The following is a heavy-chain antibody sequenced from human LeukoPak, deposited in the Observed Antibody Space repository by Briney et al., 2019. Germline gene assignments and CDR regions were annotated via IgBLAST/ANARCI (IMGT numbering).Heavy chain of an antibody. CDR3: ARAVVGATEAPLDY. V-gene: IGHV3-7*01. CDR1: GFTFSSYW. CDR2: IKQDGSEK. J-gene: IGHJ4*02. Sequence: PGGSLRLSCAASGFTFSSYWMSWVRQAQGKGLEWVANIKQDGSEKYYVDSGKGRFTTYRDNAKNSLYLQMNSLRAEDTAVYYCARAVVGATEAPLDYWGQGTLVTVSS. D-gene: IGHD1-26*01.